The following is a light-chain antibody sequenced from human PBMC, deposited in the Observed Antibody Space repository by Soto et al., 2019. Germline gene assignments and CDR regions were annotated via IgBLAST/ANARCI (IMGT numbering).Light chain of an antibody. CDR3: QDRSNWPLFT. CDR1: QNLDSY. V-gene: IGKV3-11*01. CDR2: DVS. J-gene: IGKJ4*01. Sequence: PGERATLSCRASQNLDSYLAWYQQKPGQAPRLVIHDVSQRAPGIPARFTGSGSGTDFTLTISRLEPEDFAVYYCQDRSNWPLFTFGRGTKV.